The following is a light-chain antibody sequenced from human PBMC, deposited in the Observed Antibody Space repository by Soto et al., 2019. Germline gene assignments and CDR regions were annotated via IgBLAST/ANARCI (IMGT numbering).Light chain of an antibody. CDR3: QQYGSSPLT. V-gene: IGKV3-20*01. Sequence: EIGLTQSPGTLSLSPGERATLSCRASQSVSSSYLAWYQQKPGQAPRLLIYDASSRATGIPDRFSGSGSVTDFTLTISRLEPEDFAVYYCQQYGSSPLTFGGGPKVEIK. CDR1: QSVSSSY. CDR2: DAS. J-gene: IGKJ4*01.